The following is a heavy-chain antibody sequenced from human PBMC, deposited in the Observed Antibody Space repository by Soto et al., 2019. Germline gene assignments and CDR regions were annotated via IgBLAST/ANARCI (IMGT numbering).Heavy chain of an antibody. CDR1: GFSLNDARVG. V-gene: IGHV2-26*01. CDR3: ARIQDYVWGSYPYDV. Sequence: SGPTLVNPTETLTLTCTVSGFSLNDARVGVSWIRQSPGRALEWLAHIFSNDAKSYSTSLFNRLTISKDTSKSQVVLTMTNMGPVDTVTYFCARIQDYVWGSYPYDVWGQGSLVTVSS. D-gene: IGHD3-16*02. CDR2: IFSNDAK. J-gene: IGHJ4*02.